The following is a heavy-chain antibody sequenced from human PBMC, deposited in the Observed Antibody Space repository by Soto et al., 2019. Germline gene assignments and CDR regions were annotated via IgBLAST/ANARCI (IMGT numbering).Heavy chain of an antibody. D-gene: IGHD3-16*01. V-gene: IGHV1-69*08. CDR2: IIPSLGIA. J-gene: IGHJ4*02. CDR1: GGTFSSYT. CDR3: AREKEGWVDY. Sequence: QVQLVQSGAEVKKPGSSVKVSCKASGGTFSSYTISWVRQAPGQGLEWMGRIIPSLGIANYAQKFQGRVTITADKSTSTSYMELSSLRSEDTAVYYCAREKEGWVDYWGQGTLVTVSS.